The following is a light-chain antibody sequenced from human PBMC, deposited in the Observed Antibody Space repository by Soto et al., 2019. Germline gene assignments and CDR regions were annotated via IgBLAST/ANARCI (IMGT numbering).Light chain of an antibody. CDR1: QSVSIH. Sequence: ETVRTHSPGSLSVSLGERATLSCRASQSVSIHLAWYQQKPGQAPRLLIYDTSSRATGIPARFSGSGSGTEFTLTISSLQSEDFAVYYCQQYSNWPPITFGQGTRLEIK. CDR3: QQYSNWPPIT. V-gene: IGKV3-15*01. J-gene: IGKJ5*01. CDR2: DTS.